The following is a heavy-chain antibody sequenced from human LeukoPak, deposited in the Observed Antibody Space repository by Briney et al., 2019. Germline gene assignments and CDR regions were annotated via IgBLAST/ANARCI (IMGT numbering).Heavy chain of an antibody. V-gene: IGHV1-2*02. J-gene: IGHJ6*03. CDR1: GYTFTGYY. CDR2: INPNSGGT. Sequence: GASVKVSCKASGYTFTGYYMHWVRQAPGQGLEWMGWINPNSGGTNYAQKFQGRVTMTRDTSISTAYMELSRLRSDDTAVYCCARAHFSSTSCYGWYYYYYMDVWGKGTTVTVSS. CDR3: ARAHFSSTSCYGWYYYYYMDV. D-gene: IGHD2-2*01.